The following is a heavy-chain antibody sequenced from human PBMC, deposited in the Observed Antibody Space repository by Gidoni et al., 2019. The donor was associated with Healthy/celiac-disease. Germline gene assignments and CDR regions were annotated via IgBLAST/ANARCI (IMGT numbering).Heavy chain of an antibody. J-gene: IGHJ5*02. CDR3: TRSGGGGSGWYASYWFDP. CDR2: IRSKAYGGTT. Sequence: EVQLVESGGGLVQPGRSLRFSCPASGFTFGEYAMSWVRQAPGKGLEWVGFIRSKAYGGTTEYAASVKGRFTISRDDSKSIAYLQMNSLKTEDTAVYYCTRSGGGGSGWYASYWFDPWGQGTLVTVSS. CDR1: GFTFGEYA. D-gene: IGHD6-19*01. V-gene: IGHV3-49*04.